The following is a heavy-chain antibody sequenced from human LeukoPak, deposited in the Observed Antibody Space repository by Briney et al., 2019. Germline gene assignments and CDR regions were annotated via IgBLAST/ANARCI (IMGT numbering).Heavy chain of an antibody. D-gene: IGHD4-17*01. J-gene: IGHJ4*02. CDR2: IKQDGSEK. V-gene: IGHV3-7*03. CDR3: ARGQTTMTN. CDR1: GFTFSIYW. Sequence: GGSLRLSCAASGFTFSIYWMSWVPHAPGKGLEWVANIKQDGSEKYYVDSVKRRYTISRDNAKNSLYLQMNSLRAEDTAVYFCARGQTTMTNWGQGTLVTVSS.